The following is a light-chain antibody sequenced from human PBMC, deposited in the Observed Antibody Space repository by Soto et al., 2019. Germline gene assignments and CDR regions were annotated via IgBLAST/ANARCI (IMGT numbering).Light chain of an antibody. Sequence: QSALTQPASVSGSPGQSITISCTGTSSDVGSYNFVSWYQQLPGKAPKLMIYEVSNRPSGVSNRFSGSKSGNTASLTISGLQAEDEADYYCSSYTTSSNYVFGSGPKVTVL. V-gene: IGLV2-14*01. CDR1: SSDVGSYNF. J-gene: IGLJ1*01. CDR3: SSYTTSSNYV. CDR2: EVS.